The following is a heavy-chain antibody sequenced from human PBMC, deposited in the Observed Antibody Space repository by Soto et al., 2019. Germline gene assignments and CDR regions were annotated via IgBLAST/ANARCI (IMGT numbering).Heavy chain of an antibody. V-gene: IGHV4-39*01. CDR1: SSSIASSTSY. Sequence: SDTLSLTCTVSSSSIASSTSYCVWIRQPPGKGLEWIGSIYYSGSTYYNPSLKSRVTISVDTSKNQFSLKLSSVTAADTAVYYCATQEVGGSYVYTFDPWGQGTLVTVS. D-gene: IGHD1-26*01. J-gene: IGHJ5*02. CDR2: IYYSGST. CDR3: ATQEVGGSYVYTFDP.